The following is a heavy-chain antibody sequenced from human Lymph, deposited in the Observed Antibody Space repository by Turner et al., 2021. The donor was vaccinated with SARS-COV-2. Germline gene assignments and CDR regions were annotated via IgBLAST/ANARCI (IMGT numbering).Heavy chain of an antibody. CDR2: ISSSSSYI. V-gene: IGHV3-21*01. CDR1: GFSFSRYR. J-gene: IGHJ4*02. CDR3: ARERYDSSGSESYYFDY. Sequence: EVQLVESGGRLVKPGGSLRLSCAASGFSFSRYRMNWVSQAPGKGLEWVSAISSSSSYIYYADSVKGRFTITRDSAKNSLYLQMNSLRAEDTAVYYCARERYDSSGSESYYFDYWGQGTLVTVSS. D-gene: IGHD3-22*01.